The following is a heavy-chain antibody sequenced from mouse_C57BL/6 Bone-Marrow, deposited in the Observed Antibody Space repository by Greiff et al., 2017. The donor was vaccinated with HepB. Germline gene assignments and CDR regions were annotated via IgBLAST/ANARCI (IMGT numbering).Heavy chain of an antibody. Sequence: QVQLQQPGAELVRPGSSVKLSCKASGYTFTSYWMDWVKQRPGQGLEWIGNIYPSDSETHYNQKFKDKATLTVDKSSSTAYMQLSSLTSEDSAVYYCASGYYDSSLFAYWGQGTMVTVSA. CDR1: GYTFTSYW. CDR2: IYPSDSET. CDR3: ASGYYDSSLFAY. V-gene: IGHV1-61*01. J-gene: IGHJ3*01. D-gene: IGHD1-1*01.